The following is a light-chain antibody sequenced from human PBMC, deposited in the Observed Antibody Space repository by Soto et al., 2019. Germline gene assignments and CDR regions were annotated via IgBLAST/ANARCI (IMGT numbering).Light chain of an antibody. J-gene: IGLJ1*01. Sequence: QSALTQPASVSGSPGQAITISCTGTSSDIGASNYVSWYQQHPGQAPKLMISDVNNRPSGISDRFSGSKSGKTASLTISGLQAEDEADYYCYSWNSNSDTHYVFGTGTKLTVL. V-gene: IGLV2-14*03. CDR2: DVN. CDR3: YSWNSNSDTHYV. CDR1: SSDIGASNY.